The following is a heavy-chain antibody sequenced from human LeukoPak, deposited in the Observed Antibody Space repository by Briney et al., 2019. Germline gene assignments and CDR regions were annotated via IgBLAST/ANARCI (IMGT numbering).Heavy chain of an antibody. D-gene: IGHD3-9*01. V-gene: IGHV3-30*02. CDR3: AKVRYFDWIDAFDI. CDR2: IRYDGSNK. CDR1: GFTFSSYG. Sequence: GGSLRLSCAASGFTFSSYGMHWVRQAPGKGLEWVAFIRYDGSNKYYADSVKGRFTISRDNSKNTLYLQMNSLRAEDTAVYYCAKVRYFDWIDAFDIWGQGTMVTVSS. J-gene: IGHJ3*02.